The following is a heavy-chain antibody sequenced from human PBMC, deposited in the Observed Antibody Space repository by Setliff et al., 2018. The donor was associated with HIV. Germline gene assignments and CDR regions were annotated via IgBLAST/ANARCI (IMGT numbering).Heavy chain of an antibody. CDR1: GYSISRGYY. D-gene: IGHD3-22*01. J-gene: IGHJ6*03. V-gene: IGHV4-38-2*01. Sequence: PSETLSLTCAVSGYSISRGYYWGWIRQPPGKGLEWIGNIYHSGSTFYNPSLKSRVTTSVDTSKNQFSLKLRSVTAADTAVYYCARYYYDRSGSSAPYYFMDVWGKGTTVTVSS. CDR2: IYHSGST. CDR3: ARYYYDRSGSSAPYYFMDV.